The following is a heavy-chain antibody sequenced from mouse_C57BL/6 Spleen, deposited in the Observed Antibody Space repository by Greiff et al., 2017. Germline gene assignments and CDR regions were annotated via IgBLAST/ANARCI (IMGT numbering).Heavy chain of an antibody. CDR3: ARATTVYFDV. CDR1: GYSFTGYF. V-gene: IGHV1-20*01. Sequence: EVKLMESGPELVKPGDSVKISCKASGYSFTGYFMNWVMQSHGKSLEWIGRINPYNGDTFYNQKFKGKATLTVDKSSSTAHMELRSLTSEDSAVYYCARATTVYFDVWGTGTTVTVSS. D-gene: IGHD1-1*01. CDR2: INPYNGDT. J-gene: IGHJ1*03.